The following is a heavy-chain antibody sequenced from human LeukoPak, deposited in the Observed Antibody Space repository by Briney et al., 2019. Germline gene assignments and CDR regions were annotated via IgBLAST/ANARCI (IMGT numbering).Heavy chain of an antibody. V-gene: IGHV3-30*02. Sequence: GGSLRLSCAASGFTFSSYGMHWVRQAPGKGLEWVAFIRYDGSKKYYADSVKGRFTISRDNSKNTLYLQMNSLRAEDTAVYYCAKSPGYSGYDSFDYWGQGTLVTVSS. CDR2: IRYDGSKK. D-gene: IGHD5-12*01. CDR1: GFTFSSYG. CDR3: AKSPGYSGYDSFDY. J-gene: IGHJ4*02.